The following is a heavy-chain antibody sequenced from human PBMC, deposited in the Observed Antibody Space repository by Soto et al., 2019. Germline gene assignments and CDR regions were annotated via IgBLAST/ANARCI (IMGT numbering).Heavy chain of an antibody. CDR3: ATCGSSGYYGSGSYSWFDP. Sequence: SETLSLTYTGSGSSISSSSYYWGWIRQPPGKGLEWIGSIYYSGSTYYNPSLKSRVTISVDTSKNQFSLKLSSVTAADTAVYYCATCGSSGYYGSGSYSWFDPWGQG. CDR2: IYYSGST. V-gene: IGHV4-39*01. D-gene: IGHD3-10*01. CDR1: GSSISSSSYY. J-gene: IGHJ5*02.